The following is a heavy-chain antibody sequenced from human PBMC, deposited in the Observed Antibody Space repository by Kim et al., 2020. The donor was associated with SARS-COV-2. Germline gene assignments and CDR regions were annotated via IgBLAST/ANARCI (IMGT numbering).Heavy chain of an antibody. CDR3: ARRPIVVVPAAITLAFDI. J-gene: IGHJ3*02. Sequence: GESLKISCKGSGYSFTSYWISWVRQMPGKGLEWMGRIDPSDSYTNYSPSFQGHVTISADKSISTAYLQWSSLKASDTAMYYCARRPIVVVPAAITLAFDIWGQGTMVTVSS. CDR1: GYSFTSYW. D-gene: IGHD2-2*01. V-gene: IGHV5-10-1*01. CDR2: IDPSDSYT.